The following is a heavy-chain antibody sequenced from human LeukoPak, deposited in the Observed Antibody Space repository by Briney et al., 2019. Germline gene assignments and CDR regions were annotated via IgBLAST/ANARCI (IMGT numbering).Heavy chain of an antibody. V-gene: IGHV4-59*08. D-gene: IGHD5-24*01. CDR1: GGSVRSYY. CDR2: IHHSGNT. Sequence: PSETLSLTCSVSGGSVRSYYWTWIRQPPGKGLEWIGYIHHSGNTNYNPSLKGRVTILVDTSKNHLSLKVTSVTVADTALYYCARLGRTNGYPPKYYYGMDVWGQGTTVSVSS. CDR3: ARLGRTNGYPPKYYYGMDV. J-gene: IGHJ6*02.